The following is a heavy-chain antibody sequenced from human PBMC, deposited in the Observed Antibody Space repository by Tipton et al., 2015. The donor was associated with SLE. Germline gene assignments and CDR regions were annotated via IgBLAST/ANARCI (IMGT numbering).Heavy chain of an antibody. CDR2: IYTSGST. J-gene: IGHJ5*02. D-gene: IGHD3-16*02. Sequence: LRLSCTASGGSISSYYWSWIRQPPGKGLEWIGYIYTSGSTNYNPSLKSRVTISVDTSKNQFSLKLSSVTAADTAVYYCARAVTDPWGQGTLVTVSS. CDR1: GGSISSYY. CDR3: ARAVTDP. V-gene: IGHV4-4*09.